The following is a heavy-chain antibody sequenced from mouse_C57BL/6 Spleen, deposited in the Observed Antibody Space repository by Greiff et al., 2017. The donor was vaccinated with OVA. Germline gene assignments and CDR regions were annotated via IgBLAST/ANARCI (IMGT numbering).Heavy chain of an antibody. J-gene: IGHJ1*03. Sequence: QVQLQQPGAELVMPGASVKLSCKASGYTFTSYWMHWVKQRPGQGLEWIGEIDPSDSYTNYNQKFKGKSTLTVDKSSSTAYMQLSSLTSEDSAVYYCARAMMTHWYFDVWGTGTTVTVSS. V-gene: IGHV1-69*01. CDR1: GYTFTSYW. D-gene: IGHD2-3*01. CDR2: IDPSDSYT. CDR3: ARAMMTHWYFDV.